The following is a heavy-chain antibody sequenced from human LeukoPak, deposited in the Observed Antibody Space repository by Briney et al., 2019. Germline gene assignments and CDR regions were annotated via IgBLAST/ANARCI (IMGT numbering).Heavy chain of an antibody. CDR1: GFTVSSNY. CDR3: ASPAITGTTGY. Sequence: GGSLILSCAASGFTVSSNYMNWVRQAPGKGLEWVSVIYSGGGTYYADSVKGRFTISRDNSKNTMYLQMNSLRAEDTAVYYCASPAITGTTGYWGQGTLVTVSS. D-gene: IGHD1-20*01. V-gene: IGHV3-66*01. J-gene: IGHJ4*02. CDR2: IYSGGGT.